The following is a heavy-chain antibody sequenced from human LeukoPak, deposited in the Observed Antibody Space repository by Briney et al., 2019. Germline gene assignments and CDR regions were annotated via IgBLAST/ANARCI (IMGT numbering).Heavy chain of an antibody. V-gene: IGHV3-9*01. CDR3: VRDYRWGSFDI. Sequence: GGSLRLSCAASGFTFDDYAMHWVRQAPGKGLEWVSGISWNSGSIGYADSVKGRFTISRDNAKNSLYLQMNSLRAEDTAVYHCVRDYRWGSFDIWGQGTMVTVSS. J-gene: IGHJ3*02. D-gene: IGHD3-16*01. CDR2: ISWNSGSI. CDR1: GFTFDDYA.